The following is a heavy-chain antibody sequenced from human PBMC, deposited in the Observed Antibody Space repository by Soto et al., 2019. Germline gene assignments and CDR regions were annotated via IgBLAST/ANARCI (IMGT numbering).Heavy chain of an antibody. Sequence: GGSLRLSCAASGFTFSSFAMSWVRQAPGKGLEWVAATSYDGSNKYYADSVKGRFIISRDNSKNTLDLLLNTLRAEDTAVYYCAGVYYGGNSVNKYLGQGTPVTVSS. J-gene: IGHJ4*02. CDR3: AGVYYGGNSVNKY. CDR2: TSYDGSNK. D-gene: IGHD2-8*01. CDR1: GFTFSSFA. V-gene: IGHV3-30-3*01.